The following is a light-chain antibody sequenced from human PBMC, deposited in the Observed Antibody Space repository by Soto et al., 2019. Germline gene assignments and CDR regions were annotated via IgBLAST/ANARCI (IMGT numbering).Light chain of an antibody. J-gene: IGKJ1*01. V-gene: IGKV3-20*01. Sequence: EIVLTQSPGTLSLSPGERATLSCRASQSVSSSYLAWYQQKPGQAPRLLIYGASSGATGIPDRFSGSGSGTDFTLTISRLEPEDFAVYYCQQYGSSPVTFGRGTKVDIK. CDR1: QSVSSSY. CDR2: GAS. CDR3: QQYGSSPVT.